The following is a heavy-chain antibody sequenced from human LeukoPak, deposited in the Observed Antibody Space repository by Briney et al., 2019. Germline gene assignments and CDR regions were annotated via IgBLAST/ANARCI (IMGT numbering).Heavy chain of an antibody. CDR2: IYHSGST. V-gene: IGHV4-39*07. J-gene: IGHJ4*02. D-gene: IGHD2-2*01. Sequence: PSETLSLTCTVSGGSISSSSYYWGWIRQAPGKGLEWIGSIYHSGSTHYNPSLKSRVTISVDTPKNQFSLKLSAVTAADTAVYYCARNGTSSYFDYWGQGTLVTVSS. CDR1: GGSISSSSYY. CDR3: ARNGTSSYFDY.